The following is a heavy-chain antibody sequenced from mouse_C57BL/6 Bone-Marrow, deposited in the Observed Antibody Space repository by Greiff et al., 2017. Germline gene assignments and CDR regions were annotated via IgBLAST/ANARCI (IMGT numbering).Heavy chain of an antibody. J-gene: IGHJ4*01. CDR3: ARQGAPYAMDY. CDR1: GYTFTSYD. V-gene: IGHV1-85*01. D-gene: IGHD1-3*01. CDR2: IYPRDGST. Sequence: QVQLQQSGPELVKPGASVKLSCKASGYTFTSYDINWVKQRPGQGLEWIGWIYPRDGSTKYNEKFKSKATLTVDKASSTAYMQLSSRTSEDSAVYDCARQGAPYAMDYWGQGTSVTVSS.